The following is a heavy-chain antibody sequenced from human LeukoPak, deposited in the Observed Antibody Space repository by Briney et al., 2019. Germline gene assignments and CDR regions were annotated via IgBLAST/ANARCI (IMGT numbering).Heavy chain of an antibody. Sequence: GGSLRLSCAASGFTFSNYAMSWVRQAPGKGLEWVSTISGNGGSTYYADSVKGRFTISRDNSKNTLYLQMNSLRAEDTAVYYCAKVGLYYDSSGYFQHWGQGTLVTVSS. CDR3: AKVGLYYDSSGYFQH. J-gene: IGHJ1*01. D-gene: IGHD3-22*01. CDR1: GFTFSNYA. CDR2: ISGNGGST. V-gene: IGHV3-23*01.